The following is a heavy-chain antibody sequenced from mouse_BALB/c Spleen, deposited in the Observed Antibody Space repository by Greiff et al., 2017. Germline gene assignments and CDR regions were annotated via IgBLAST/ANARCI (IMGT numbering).Heavy chain of an antibody. D-gene: IGHD2-1*01. V-gene: IGHV2-9-2*01. J-gene: IGHJ3*01. CDR2: IWTGGGT. Sequence: QVQLQQSGPGLVAPSQSLSITCTVSGFSLTSYDISWIRQPPGKGLEWLGVIWTGGGTNYNSAFMSRLSISKDNSKSQVFLKMNSLQTDDTAIYYCVSPYGNLWFAYWGQGTLVTVSA. CDR3: VSPYGNLWFAY. CDR1: GFSLTSYD.